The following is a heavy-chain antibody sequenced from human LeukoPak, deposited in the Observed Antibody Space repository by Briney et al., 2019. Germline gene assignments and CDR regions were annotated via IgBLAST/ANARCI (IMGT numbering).Heavy chain of an antibody. CDR3: ARRYCSGGSCSVAKFFFDY. J-gene: IGHJ4*02. Sequence: ASMRGRFIISRDNSKNMLDLQMNSLRAEDTAVYYCARRYCSGGSCSVAKFFFDYWGQGTLVTVSS. D-gene: IGHD2-15*01. V-gene: IGHV3-30*07.